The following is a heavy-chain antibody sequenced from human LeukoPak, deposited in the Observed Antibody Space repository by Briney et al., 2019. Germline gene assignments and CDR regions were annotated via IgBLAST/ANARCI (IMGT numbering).Heavy chain of an antibody. CDR3: ARGRGTGSGSYYNSYYYYYGMDV. Sequence: GASVKVSCKASGYTFTSYYMHWVRQAPGQGLEWMGIINPSGGSTSYAQKFQGRVTITADESTSTAYMELSSLRSEDTAVYYCARGRGTGSGSYYNSYYYYYGMDVWGQGTTVTVSS. J-gene: IGHJ6*02. V-gene: IGHV1-46*01. CDR2: INPSGGST. CDR1: GYTFTSYY. D-gene: IGHD3-10*01.